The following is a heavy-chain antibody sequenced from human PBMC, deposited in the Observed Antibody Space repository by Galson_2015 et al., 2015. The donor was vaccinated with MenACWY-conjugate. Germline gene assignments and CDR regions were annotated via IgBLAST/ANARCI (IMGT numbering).Heavy chain of an antibody. CDR3: ARVFDTWYMDV. J-gene: IGHJ6*03. D-gene: IGHD3-3*01. CDR1: GFTFGTYG. CDR2: IWDDGSYK. Sequence: SLRLSCAASGFTFGTYGIHWVRQAPAKGLEWVALIWDDGSYKYYADSVKGRFTISRDNSKNTLYLQMNSLRAEDTAVYYCARVFDTWYMDVWAKGTTVTVSS. V-gene: IGHV3-33*08.